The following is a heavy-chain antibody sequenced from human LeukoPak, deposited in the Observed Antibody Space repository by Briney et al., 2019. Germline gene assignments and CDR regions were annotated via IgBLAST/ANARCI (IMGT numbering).Heavy chain of an antibody. V-gene: IGHV4-59*01. CDR1: GGSISSYY. J-gene: IGHJ3*02. D-gene: IGHD3-9*01. CDR2: IYYSGST. CDR3: ARAFRYFDWLDAFDI. Sequence: SETLSLTCTVSGGSISSYYWSWIRQPPGKGLEWIGYIYYSGSTNYNPSLKSRVTISVDTSKNQFSLKLSSVTAADTAVYYCARAFRYFDWLDAFDIWGQGTMVTAPS.